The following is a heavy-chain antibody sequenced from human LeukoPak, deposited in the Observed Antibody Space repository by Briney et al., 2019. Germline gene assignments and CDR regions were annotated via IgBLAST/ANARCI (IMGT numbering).Heavy chain of an antibody. J-gene: IGHJ1*01. D-gene: IGHD6-13*01. CDR2: ISGSGGST. CDR3: AKDSPTYSNNWPTPQH. CDR1: GFTFISYA. V-gene: IGHV3-23*01. Sequence: QAGGSLRLSCAASGFTFISYAMSWVRQAPGKGLEWVSAISGSGGSTYYADSVKGRFTISRDNSKNTLYLQMNSLRAEDTAVYYCAKDSPTYSNNWPTPQHWGQGTLVTVSS.